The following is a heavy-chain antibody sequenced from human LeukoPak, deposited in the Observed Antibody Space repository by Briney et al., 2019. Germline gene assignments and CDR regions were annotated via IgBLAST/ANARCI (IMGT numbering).Heavy chain of an antibody. Sequence: GESLKISCKGSGYSFTSYWIGWVRQMPGKGLEWMGLIYPGDSDTRYSPSFQGQVTISADKSISTAYLQWSSLKASDTAMYYCARYSPEGIVGATGDYWGQGTLVTVSS. CDR2: IYPGDSDT. V-gene: IGHV5-51*01. CDR1: GYSFTSYW. CDR3: ARYSPEGIVGATGDY. D-gene: IGHD1-26*01. J-gene: IGHJ4*02.